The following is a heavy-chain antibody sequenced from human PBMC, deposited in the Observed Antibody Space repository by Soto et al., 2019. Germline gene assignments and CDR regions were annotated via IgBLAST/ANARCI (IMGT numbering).Heavy chain of an antibody. Sequence: EVQLVESGGGLVQPGGSLRLSCAASGFTFSNYWMHWVRQVPGKGLVWVSRINSDGSNTSYADFVKGRFTISRDNAKNTLYLQMDSLGAEDTAVYYCARLLAVAGINYWGQGTLVTVSS. CDR2: INSDGSNT. V-gene: IGHV3-74*01. D-gene: IGHD6-19*01. CDR3: ARLLAVAGINY. J-gene: IGHJ4*02. CDR1: GFTFSNYW.